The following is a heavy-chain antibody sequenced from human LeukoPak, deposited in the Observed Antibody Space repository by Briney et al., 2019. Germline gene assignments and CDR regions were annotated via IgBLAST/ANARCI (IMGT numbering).Heavy chain of an antibody. V-gene: IGHV4-38-2*02. J-gene: IGHJ4*02. Sequence: SETLSLTCTVSSYSISSGYYWGWIRQPPGKGLEWIGSIYYSGSTYYNPSLKSRVTISVDTSKNQFSLKLSSVTAADTAVYYCARQTIYDYVWGSYPDYWGQGTLVTVSS. D-gene: IGHD3-16*02. CDR3: ARQTIYDYVWGSYPDY. CDR1: SYSISSGYY. CDR2: IYYSGST.